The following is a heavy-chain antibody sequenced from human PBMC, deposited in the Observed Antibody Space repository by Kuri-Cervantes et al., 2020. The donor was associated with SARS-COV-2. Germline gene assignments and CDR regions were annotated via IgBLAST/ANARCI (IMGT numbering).Heavy chain of an antibody. CDR2: IRSKTNNYAT. D-gene: IGHD2-21*02. J-gene: IGHJ4*02. V-gene: IGHV3-73*01. CDR3: YTLICVSATAYDDY. Sequence: GGSLRLSCAASGFPFSGSAMYWVRQPLEKGLEWVGRIRSKTNNYATSYAASLQGRFPISRNDSKNTAYLQMNSLRTEDTALYDCYTLICVSATAYDDYWGQGTLVTVSS. CDR1: GFPFSGSA.